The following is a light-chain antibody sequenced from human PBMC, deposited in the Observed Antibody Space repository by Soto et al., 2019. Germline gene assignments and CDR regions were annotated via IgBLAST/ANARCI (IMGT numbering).Light chain of an antibody. CDR2: GVT. V-gene: IGLV2-11*01. CDR3: CSYAGTYTVF. Sequence: QSVLTQPRSVSGSPGQSVTISCTGSSSDVGGYNYVSWYQHHPDKVPKLIIFGVTKRPSGVPDRFSGSKSGNTASLTNSVLQAEDEADYFCCSYAGTYTVFFGGGTKLTVL. CDR1: SSDVGGYNY. J-gene: IGLJ2*01.